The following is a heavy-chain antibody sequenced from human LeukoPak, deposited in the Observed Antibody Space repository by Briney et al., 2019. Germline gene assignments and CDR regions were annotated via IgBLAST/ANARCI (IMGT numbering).Heavy chain of an antibody. J-gene: IGHJ1*01. V-gene: IGHV4-34*01. Sequence: SQTLSLTCGVFGVSINDYYWSWIRKSPGKGLDGIGEISDTEGTRYNPSLESRVTMSVGTSENQLSLKLIFVTAADTAVYYCARIRCGHSGSVCYNHWGLGTLVTVSS. D-gene: IGHD3-9*01. CDR1: GVSINDYY. CDR2: ISDTEGT. CDR3: ARIRCGHSGSVCYNH.